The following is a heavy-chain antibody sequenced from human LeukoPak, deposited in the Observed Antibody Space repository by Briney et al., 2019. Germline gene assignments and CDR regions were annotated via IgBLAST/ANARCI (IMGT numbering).Heavy chain of an antibody. J-gene: IGHJ4*02. CDR2: INPNSGGT. CDR1: GYTFTGYY. CDR3: AKHGYYDILTGRIPSPPHNDY. D-gene: IGHD3-9*01. Sequence: ASVKVSCKAAGYTFTGYYMHWVRQAPGQGLEWMGWINPNSGGTNYAQKFQGRVTMTRDTSISTAYMELSRLRSDDTAVYYCAKHGYYDILTGRIPSPPHNDYWGQGTLVTVSS. V-gene: IGHV1-2*02.